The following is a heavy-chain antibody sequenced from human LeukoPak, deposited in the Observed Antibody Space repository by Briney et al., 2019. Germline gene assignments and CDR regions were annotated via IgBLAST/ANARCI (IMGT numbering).Heavy chain of an antibody. CDR1: GASISGSGYY. CDR3: ASHNYGSGSIVDY. Sequence: SETLSLTCAVSGASISGSGYYWGWIRQPPGKGLEWIGEINHSGSTNYNPSLKSRVTISVDTSKNQFSLKLSSVTAADTAVYYCASHNYGSGSIVDYWGQGTLVTVSS. V-gene: IGHV4-39*07. J-gene: IGHJ4*02. CDR2: INHSGST. D-gene: IGHD3-10*01.